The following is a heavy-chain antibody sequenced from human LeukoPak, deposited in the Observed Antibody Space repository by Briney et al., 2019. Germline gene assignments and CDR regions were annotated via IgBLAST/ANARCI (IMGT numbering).Heavy chain of an antibody. V-gene: IGHV3-21*01. CDR3: ARSYGDYSDYYFYMDV. J-gene: IGHJ6*03. Sequence: GGSLRLSCAASGFTFSNYIMTWVRQAPGKGLEWLSSISSSSTYIYYADSMKGRFTISRDNAKNSLYLQINSLRVEDTAVYYCARSYGDYSDYYFYMDVWGKGTTVTVSS. CDR1: GFTFSNYI. CDR2: ISSSSTYI. D-gene: IGHD4-17*01.